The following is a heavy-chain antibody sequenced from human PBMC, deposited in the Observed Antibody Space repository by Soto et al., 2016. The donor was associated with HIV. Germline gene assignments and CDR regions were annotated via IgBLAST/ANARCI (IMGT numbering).Heavy chain of an antibody. D-gene: IGHD2-15*01. CDR3: ARGGVVVAATWNYYYYYGMDV. V-gene: IGHV3-11*05. CDR1: GFTFSDYY. J-gene: IGHJ6*02. CDR2: ISSSSSYT. Sequence: QVQLVESGGGLVKPGGSLRLSCAASGFTFSDYYMSWIRQAPGKGLEWVSYISSSSSYTNYADSVKGRFTISRDNAKNSLYLQMNSLRAEDTAVYYCARGGVVVAATWNYYYYYGMDVWGQGTTVTVSS.